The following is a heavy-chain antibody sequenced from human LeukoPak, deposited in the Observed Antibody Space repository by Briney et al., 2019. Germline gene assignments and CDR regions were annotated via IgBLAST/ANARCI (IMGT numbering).Heavy chain of an antibody. Sequence: GGSLRLSCAVSGFTFSSHGMSWVRQAPGKGLEWVSSISGSGGTTFHADSVKGRFTISRDNSKNTLYLQMNSLRAEDTAVYYCAKDSRTVTTGSPPDYWGQGTLVIVSS. D-gene: IGHD4-17*01. CDR1: GFTFSSHG. V-gene: IGHV3-23*01. CDR3: AKDSRTVTTGSPPDY. CDR2: ISGSGGTT. J-gene: IGHJ4*02.